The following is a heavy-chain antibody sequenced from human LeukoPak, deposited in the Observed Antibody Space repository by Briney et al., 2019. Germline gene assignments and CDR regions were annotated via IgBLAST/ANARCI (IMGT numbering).Heavy chain of an antibody. CDR2: IYYSGST. V-gene: IGHV4-39*07. Sequence: SETLSLTCTVSGGSISSSSYYWGWIRQPPGKGLEWIGSIYYSGSTNYNPSLKSRVTISVDTSKNQFSLKLSSVTAADTAVYYCARDVSPIVVVPAAMVNWFDPWGQGTLVTVSS. J-gene: IGHJ5*02. CDR1: GGSISSSSYY. D-gene: IGHD2-2*01. CDR3: ARDVSPIVVVPAAMVNWFDP.